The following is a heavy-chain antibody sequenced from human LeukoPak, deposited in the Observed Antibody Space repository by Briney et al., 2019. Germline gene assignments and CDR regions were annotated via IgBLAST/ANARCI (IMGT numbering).Heavy chain of an antibody. CDR1: GFTFSDYP. Sequence: PGRSLRLSCAASGFTFSDYPMDWVRQSPGKGLEWVAIISSDGSNKYYADPVKGRFTISRDNSKNTLYLQMSSLRAEDTAVYYCARETLGWFDPWGQGTLVTVSS. J-gene: IGHJ5*02. CDR2: ISSDGSNK. CDR3: ARETLGWFDP. V-gene: IGHV3-30-3*01.